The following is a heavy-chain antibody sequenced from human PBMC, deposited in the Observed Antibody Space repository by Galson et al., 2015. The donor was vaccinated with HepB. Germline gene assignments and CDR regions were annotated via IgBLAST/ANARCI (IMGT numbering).Heavy chain of an antibody. CDR3: ARDARGERVGTTTGIYDH. D-gene: IGHD1-26*01. V-gene: IGHV3-30-3*01. CDR2: ISDDGSYK. Sequence: SLRLSCAASGFTLSNYAMHWVRQAPGKGLEWVALISDDGSYKYDADSVKGRFTISRDNSKNTLYLQMNSLRPEDTAVYYCARDARGERVGTTTGIYDHWGQGTLVTVSS. J-gene: IGHJ5*02. CDR1: GFTLSNYA.